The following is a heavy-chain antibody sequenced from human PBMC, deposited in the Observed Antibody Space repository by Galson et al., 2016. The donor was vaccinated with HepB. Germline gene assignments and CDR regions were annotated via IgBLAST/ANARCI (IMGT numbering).Heavy chain of an antibody. V-gene: IGHV4-39*01. Sequence: SETLSLTCTVSGGSISSSDNFWGWIRQPPGKGLEWIGSFYYGGASHYNPSLKSRVTISVGTPSNQFSLKLSSVTDAYTAVYYCAKQDPYSSGWKTLDPWGQVILVTVSS. CDR1: GGSISSSDNF. D-gene: IGHD6-19*01. J-gene: IGHJ5*02. CDR3: AKQDPYSSGWKTLDP. CDR2: FYYGGAS.